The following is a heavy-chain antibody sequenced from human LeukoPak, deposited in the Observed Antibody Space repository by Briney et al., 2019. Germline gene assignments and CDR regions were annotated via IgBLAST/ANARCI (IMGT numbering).Heavy chain of an antibody. Sequence: SETLSLTCTVSGGSISSYYWSWMRQPAGKALEWIGRIYPSGSTNYNPSLKSRVTMSVDTSQNQFSLKMTSVTAADTAVYYCARGASTTWPGNFDYWGQGTLVTVSS. J-gene: IGHJ4*02. CDR2: IYPSGST. CDR3: ARGASTTWPGNFDY. D-gene: IGHD1-14*01. V-gene: IGHV4-4*07. CDR1: GGSISSYY.